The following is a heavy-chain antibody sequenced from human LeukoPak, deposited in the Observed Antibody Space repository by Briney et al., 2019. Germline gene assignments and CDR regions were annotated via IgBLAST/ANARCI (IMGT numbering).Heavy chain of an antibody. J-gene: IGHJ5*02. CDR1: GGSFSGYY. CDR2: INHSGST. D-gene: IGHD2-15*01. V-gene: IGHV4-34*01. CDR3: ARPLGYNWFDP. Sequence: SETLSLTWAVYGGSFSGYYWSWIRQPPGKGLEWIGEINHSGSTNYNPSLKSRVTISVDTSKNQFSLKLSSVTAADTAVYYCARPLGYNWFDPWGQGTLVTVSS.